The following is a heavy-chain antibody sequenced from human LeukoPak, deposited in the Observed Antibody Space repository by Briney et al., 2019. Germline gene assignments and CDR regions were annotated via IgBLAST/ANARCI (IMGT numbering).Heavy chain of an antibody. D-gene: IGHD3-10*01. J-gene: IGHJ4*02. Sequence: ASVKVSCKASGYSFTSYDINWVRQATGQGPEWIGWMNPSSGNTGYAQRFQGRVTTTRDTSTSTAYLELSSLTSGDTAVYYCAAHTYYYSSGSFGHWGQGTQVTVSS. CDR2: MNPSSGNT. V-gene: IGHV1-8*01. CDR1: GYSFTSYD. CDR3: AAHTYYYSSGSFGH.